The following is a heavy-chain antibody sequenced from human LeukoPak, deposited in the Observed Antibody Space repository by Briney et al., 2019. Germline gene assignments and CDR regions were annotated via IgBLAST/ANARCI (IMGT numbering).Heavy chain of an antibody. D-gene: IGHD1-1*01. Sequence: SETLSLTCTVSGGSISSYYWSWIRQPPGKGLEWIGYIYYSGSTNYNPSLKSRVTISVDTSKNQFSLKVNSVTAADTAVYYCARAGYAWWFDPWGQGTLVTVSS. CDR2: IYYSGST. CDR1: GGSISSYY. J-gene: IGHJ5*02. V-gene: IGHV4-59*01. CDR3: ARAGYAWWFDP.